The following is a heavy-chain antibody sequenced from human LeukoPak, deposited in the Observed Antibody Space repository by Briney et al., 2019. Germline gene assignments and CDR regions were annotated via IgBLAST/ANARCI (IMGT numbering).Heavy chain of an antibody. J-gene: IGHJ4*02. CDR1: GGSISSYY. CDR2: IYYSGST. CDR3: ARDTFWCSTSCPRGFDY. D-gene: IGHD2-2*01. V-gene: IGHV4-59*12. Sequence: KASETLSLTCTVSGGSISSYYWSWIRQPPGKGLERIGYIYYSGSTNYNPSLKSRVTISVDTSKNQFSLKLSSVTAADTAVYYCARDTFWCSTSCPRGFDYWGQGTLVTVSS.